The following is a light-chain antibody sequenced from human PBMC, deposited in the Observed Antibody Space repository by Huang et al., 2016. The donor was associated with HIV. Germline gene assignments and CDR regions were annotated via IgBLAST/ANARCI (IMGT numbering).Light chain of an antibody. CDR3: QHYDNHRT. V-gene: IGKV1-33*01. CDR2: DAS. CDR1: QDISNY. J-gene: IGKJ1*01. Sequence: DIQMTQSPSSLSASVGDRVTITCQASQDISNYLNWYQQKPGKAPKLLIYDASNLETGVSSRFSGSGSGTDFTFTISSLQPEDIATYYCQHYDNHRTFGQGTKVEIK.